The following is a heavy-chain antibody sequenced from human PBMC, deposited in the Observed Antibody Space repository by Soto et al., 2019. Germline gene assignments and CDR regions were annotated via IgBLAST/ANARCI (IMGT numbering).Heavy chain of an antibody. CDR2: IFHTGTT. J-gene: IGHJ1*01. CDR3: ASTDNARSQQH. V-gene: IGHV4-38-2*01. D-gene: IGHD6-6*01. CDR1: GDSIISIDH. Sequence: CETLSLACAVSGDSIISIDHWAWIRQPPGRSLEWIASIFHTGTTYYTPSLKSRVTISVETSKNHFSLRLSSVTAADSAVYYCASTDNARSQQHFGPGNVDT.